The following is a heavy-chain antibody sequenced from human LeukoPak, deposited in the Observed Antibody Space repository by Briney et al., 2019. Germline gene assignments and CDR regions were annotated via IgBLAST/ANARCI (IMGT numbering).Heavy chain of an antibody. D-gene: IGHD5-24*01. CDR2: ISHDGRTK. J-gene: IGHJ4*02. Sequence: GGSLRLSCVVSGFNFDNFAMHWVRQPLGKGLEWVAVISHDGRTKYYADSMKGRITISRDNSKNTLFLQMNNLRSEDTAVYFCARPSPPGDGYNPPDHWCQGTLVTVSS. V-gene: IGHV3-30*04. CDR1: GFNFDNFA. CDR3: ARPSPPGDGYNPPDH.